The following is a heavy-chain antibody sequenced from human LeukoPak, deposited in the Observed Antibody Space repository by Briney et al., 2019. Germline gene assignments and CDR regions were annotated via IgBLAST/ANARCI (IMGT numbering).Heavy chain of an antibody. CDR3: ASDRGVYYYDSPGAFDI. CDR1: GFTFSNYW. CDR2: IKQDGSEK. J-gene: IGHJ3*02. Sequence: GGSLRLSCAASGFTFSNYWMSWVRQAPGKGLEWVANIKQDGSEKFYLDSVKGRFTISRDNAKNSLNLQMNSLRAEDTAVYYCASDRGVYYYDSPGAFDIWGQGTMVTVSS. D-gene: IGHD3-22*01. V-gene: IGHV3-7*01.